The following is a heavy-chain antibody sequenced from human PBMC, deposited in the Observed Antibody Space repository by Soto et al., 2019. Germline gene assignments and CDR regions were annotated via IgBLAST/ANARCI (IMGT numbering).Heavy chain of an antibody. CDR1: GFTFSSYG. V-gene: IGHV3-30*18. CDR3: AKDGEPGLIAAAGANWFDP. J-gene: IGHJ5*02. CDR2: ISYDGSNK. D-gene: IGHD6-13*01. Sequence: GGSLRLSCAASGFTFSSYGMHWVRQAPGKGLEWVAVISYDGSNKYYADSVKGRFTISRDNSKNTLYLQMNSLRAEDTAVYYCAKDGEPGLIAAAGANWFDPWGQGTLVTVSS.